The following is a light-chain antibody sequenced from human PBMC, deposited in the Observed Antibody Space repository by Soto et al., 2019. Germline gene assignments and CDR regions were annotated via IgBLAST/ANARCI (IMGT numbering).Light chain of an antibody. CDR3: QQYGGSPQT. V-gene: IGKV3-20*01. Sequence: EIVLTQSPGTLSLFPGERATLSCRASQSVRSAYLAWYQQKPGQAPRLLIYGASSRATGVPDRFSGSGSGKDFTLTIRRREPEDFAFYYCQQYGGSPQTFGPGTKVKI. J-gene: IGKJ1*01. CDR1: QSVRSAY. CDR2: GAS.